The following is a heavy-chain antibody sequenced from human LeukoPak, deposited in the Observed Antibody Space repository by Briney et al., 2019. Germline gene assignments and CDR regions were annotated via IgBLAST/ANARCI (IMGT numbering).Heavy chain of an antibody. D-gene: IGHD1-14*01. CDR1: GGSISSGDYY. CDR2: IYYSGST. J-gene: IGHJ3*02. V-gene: IGHV4-30-4*08. Sequence: QVQLQESGPGLAKPSQTLSLTCTVSGGSISSGDYYWSWIRQPPGTGPEWIGYIYYSGSTYYNPSLKSRVTISVDTSKNQFSLKLSSVTAADTAVYYCARAGGKKAFDIWGQGTMVTVSS. CDR3: ARAGGKKAFDI.